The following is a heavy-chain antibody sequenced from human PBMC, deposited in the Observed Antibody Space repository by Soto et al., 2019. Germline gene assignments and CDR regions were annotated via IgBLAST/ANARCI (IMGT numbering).Heavy chain of an antibody. J-gene: IGHJ5*02. CDR1: GFTFSGYW. CDR2: IKSDGSTT. CDR3: TKSDWFDP. Sequence: EVQLVESGGDLVQPGGSLRLSYAASGFTFSGYWMHWVRQAPGKGLVWVARIKSDGSTTMYADSVKGRFTISRDNAKNTLYLQMNSLRAEETAVYYCTKSDWFDPWGQGTLVTVSS. V-gene: IGHV3-74*03.